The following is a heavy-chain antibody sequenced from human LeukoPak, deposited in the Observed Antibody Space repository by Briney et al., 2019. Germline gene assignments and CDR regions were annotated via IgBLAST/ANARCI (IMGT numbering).Heavy chain of an antibody. CDR2: INSDGSST. CDR3: ESSYCSGGSCYSASGS. V-gene: IGHV3-74*01. J-gene: IGHJ5*02. D-gene: IGHD2-15*01. Sequence: GGSLRLSCAASGFTFSSYWMHWVRQAARKGLVWVSRINSDGSSTSYADSVKGRFTISRDNAKNTLILQMNRLRAEDTAVYYCESSYCSGGSCYSASGSWGQGTLVTVSS. CDR1: GFTFSSYW.